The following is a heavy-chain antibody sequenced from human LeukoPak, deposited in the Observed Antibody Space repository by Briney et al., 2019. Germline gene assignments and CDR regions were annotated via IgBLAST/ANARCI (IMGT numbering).Heavy chain of an antibody. CDR1: GGSISSSSYY. CDR3: ARRTPLTYSPSSNAPFDY. Sequence: PSETLSLTCTVSGGSISSSSYYWGWIRQPPGKGLEWIGSIYYSGSTYYNPSLKSRVTISVDTSKNQFSLKLSSVTAADTAVYYCARRTPLTYSPSSNAPFDYWGQGTLVTVSS. CDR2: IYYSGST. J-gene: IGHJ4*02. V-gene: IGHV4-39*01. D-gene: IGHD2-15*01.